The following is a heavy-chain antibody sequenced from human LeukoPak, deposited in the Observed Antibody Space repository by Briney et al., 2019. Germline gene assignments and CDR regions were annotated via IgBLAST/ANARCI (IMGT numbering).Heavy chain of an antibody. CDR2: MNPNSGNT. V-gene: IGHV1-8*01. J-gene: IGHJ6*03. CDR3: ARGESSKRYNWNEFYYYYMDV. D-gene: IGHD1-1*01. Sequence: ASVKVSCKASGYTFTSYDINWVRQATGQGLEWMGWMNPNSGNTGYAQKFQGRVTMTRNTSISTAYMELSSLRSEDTAVYYCARGESSKRYNWNEFYYYYMDVWGKGTTVTISS. CDR1: GYTFTSYD.